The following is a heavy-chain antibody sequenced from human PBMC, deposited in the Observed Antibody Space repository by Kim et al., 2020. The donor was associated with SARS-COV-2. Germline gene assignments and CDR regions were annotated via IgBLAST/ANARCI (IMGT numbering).Heavy chain of an antibody. J-gene: IGHJ5*02. CDR2: IYYSGST. V-gene: IGHV4-31*03. Sequence: SETLSLTCTVSGGSISSGGYYWSWIRQHPGKGLEWIGYIYYSGSTYYNPSLKSRVTISVDTSKNQFSLKLSSVTAADTAVYYCARDGGGFAWFGEFHSQKYNWFDPWGQGTLVTVSS. CDR1: GGSISSGGYY. CDR3: ARDGGGFAWFGEFHSQKYNWFDP. D-gene: IGHD3-10*01.